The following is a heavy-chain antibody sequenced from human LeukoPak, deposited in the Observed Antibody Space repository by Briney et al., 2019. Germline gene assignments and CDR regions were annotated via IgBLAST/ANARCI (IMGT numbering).Heavy chain of an antibody. Sequence: PSETLSLTCAVSGGSISSGDYSWSWIRQPPGEGLEWIGFIYNSGNTYYNPSLKSRVTLSVDTSKNQFSLNLSSVTAADTAVYYCAREFMGDVVRGVIIARYYYYYMDVWGKGTTVTISS. V-gene: IGHV4-30-4*07. CDR3: AREFMGDVVRGVIIARYYYYYMDV. J-gene: IGHJ6*03. CDR2: IYNSGNT. CDR1: GGSISSGDYS. D-gene: IGHD3-10*01.